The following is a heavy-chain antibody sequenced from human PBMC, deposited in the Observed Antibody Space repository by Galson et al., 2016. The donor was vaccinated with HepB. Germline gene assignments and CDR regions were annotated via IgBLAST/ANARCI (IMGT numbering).Heavy chain of an antibody. J-gene: IGHJ4*02. Sequence: SLRLSCAASGFTFTGFAMSWVRQAPGKGLEWVSAISGEGSTTYYAESVKGRFTISRDTSKNTLYLQMNSLRAEDTAVYYCAKATSSTSWGQGTLVTVSS. D-gene: IGHD2-2*01. CDR3: AKATSSTS. CDR2: ISGEGSTT. CDR1: GFTFTGFA. V-gene: IGHV3-23*01.